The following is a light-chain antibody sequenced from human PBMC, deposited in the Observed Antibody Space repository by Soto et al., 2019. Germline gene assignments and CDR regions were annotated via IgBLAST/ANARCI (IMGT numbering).Light chain of an antibody. V-gene: IGKV3-20*01. CDR1: QSVSNNF. CDR3: QQDGSPGT. Sequence: EIVLTQSPGTLSLSPGERATLSCRASQSVSNNFLAWYQQKPGQAPRLLIYGASNRPTGITHRFSGSGSGTDFTTNSRRLEHEVFAVYYCQQDGSPGTFGQGTKVEIK. CDR2: GAS. J-gene: IGKJ1*01.